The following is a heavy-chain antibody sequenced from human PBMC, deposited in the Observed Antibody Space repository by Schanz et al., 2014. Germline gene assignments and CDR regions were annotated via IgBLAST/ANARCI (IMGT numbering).Heavy chain of an antibody. CDR1: EFSFSSFG. CDR3: ARDGDFDH. CDR2: ISSSSSTI. V-gene: IGHV3-48*01. J-gene: IGHJ4*02. Sequence: EVQLVESGGGLVQPRGSLRLSCAASEFSFSSFGMNWVRQAPGKGLEWVSYISSSSSTIYYADSVKGRFTISRDNSRKTLYLQMSSLRAEDTAVYYCARDGDFDHWGQGTLVTVSS.